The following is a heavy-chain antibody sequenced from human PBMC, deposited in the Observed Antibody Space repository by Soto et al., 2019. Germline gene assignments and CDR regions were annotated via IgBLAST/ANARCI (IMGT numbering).Heavy chain of an antibody. V-gene: IGHV1-2*02. D-gene: IGHD6-6*01. J-gene: IGHJ4*01. CDR2: INPNSGGT. CDR1: GYTFTAYY. Sequence: QVQLVQSGAEVKKPGASVKVSCKTSGYTFTAYYMHWVRQAPGQGLEWMGWINPNSGGTNYAQKFQGRVTMTRDTSISTAYMELSRLRSDDTAVYYCAREPWGYSGSSKHFDFWGHGTLVTVSS. CDR3: AREPWGYSGSSKHFDF.